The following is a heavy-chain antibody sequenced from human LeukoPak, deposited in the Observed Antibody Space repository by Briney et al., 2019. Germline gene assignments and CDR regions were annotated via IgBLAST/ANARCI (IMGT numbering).Heavy chain of an antibody. CDR3: ARLTTNYYGSGSYYNNEGMDV. D-gene: IGHD3-10*01. V-gene: IGHV3-48*01. J-gene: IGHJ6*03. CDR1: GFTFSSYS. CDR2: ISSSSSTI. Sequence: GGSLRLSCAASGFTFSSYSMNWVRQAPGKGLEWVSYISSSSSTIYYADSVKGRFTISRDNAKNSLYLQMNSLRAEDTAVYYCARLTTNYYGSGSYYNNEGMDVWGKGTTVTVSS.